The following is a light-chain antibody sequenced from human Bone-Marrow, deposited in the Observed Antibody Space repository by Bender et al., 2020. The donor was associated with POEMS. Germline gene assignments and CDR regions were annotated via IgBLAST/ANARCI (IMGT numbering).Light chain of an antibody. CDR2: GSN. J-gene: IGLJ3*02. V-gene: IGLV1-40*01. CDR1: DSTTGAGHN. Sequence: QSGLTQPPSVSGAPGQRVPISSTGSDSTTGAGHNVHWSGHFPGTAPKLLMFGSNNRPSGVPDRFSGSKSGTSASLTITGLRADDEADYYCQSYDSSLSGSVFGGGTKLTVL. CDR3: QSYDSSLSGSV.